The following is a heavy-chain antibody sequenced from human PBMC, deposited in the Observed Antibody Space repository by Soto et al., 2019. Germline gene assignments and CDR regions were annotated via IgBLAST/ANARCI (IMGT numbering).Heavy chain of an antibody. CDR3: ARGGSLYWYFDL. J-gene: IGHJ2*01. CDR2: INAGNGNT. CDR1: GSTFISFA. Sequence: QVKLVQFGAGWKKPGATVRVSGRALGSTFISFAWHWVGQAPGQRLEWMGWINAGNGNTKYSQKFQGRVTITRDTSASTAYMELSSLRSEDTAVYYCARGGSLYWYFDLWGRGTLVTVSS. V-gene: IGHV1-3*01. D-gene: IGHD1-26*01.